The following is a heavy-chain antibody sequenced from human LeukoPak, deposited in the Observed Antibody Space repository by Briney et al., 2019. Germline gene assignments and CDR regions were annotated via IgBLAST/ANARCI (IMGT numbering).Heavy chain of an antibody. CDR1: GVTFSSYA. V-gene: IGHV1-69*06. CDR2: IIPIFGTA. J-gene: IGHJ4*02. D-gene: IGHD3-3*01. Sequence: AASVKLSCKASGVTFSSYAISCVPQAPGQGREWMGRIIPIFGTANYAQKFQGRVTITADKSTSTAYMELSSMRSEETAVYYCASGSPDGDFGVGPTPFDYWGQGTLVTVSS. CDR3: ASGSPDGDFGVGPTPFDY.